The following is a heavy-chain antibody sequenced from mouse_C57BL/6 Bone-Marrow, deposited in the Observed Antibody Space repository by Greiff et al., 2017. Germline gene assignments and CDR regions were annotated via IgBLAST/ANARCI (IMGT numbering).Heavy chain of an antibody. CDR2: IYPRSGNT. J-gene: IGHJ3*01. CDR3: ARGVYWGFAY. Sequence: QVQLQQSGAELARPGASVKLSCKASGYTFTSYGISWVKQRTGQGLEWIGEIYPRSGNTYYNEKFKGKATLTADKSSSTAYMELRSLTSEDSAVYFCARGVYWGFAYWGQGTLVTVSA. D-gene: IGHD4-1*01. V-gene: IGHV1-81*01. CDR1: GYTFTSYG.